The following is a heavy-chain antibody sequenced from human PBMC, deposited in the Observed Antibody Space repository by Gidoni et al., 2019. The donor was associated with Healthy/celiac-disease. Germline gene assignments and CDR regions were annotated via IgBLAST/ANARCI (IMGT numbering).Heavy chain of an antibody. J-gene: IGHJ6*02. Sequence: QVQLVQSGAEVKKPGASVKVSCKASGYTFTSYGIRWVRQAPGQGLEWMGCISAYNGNTNYAKKLQGRVTMTTDTSTSTAYMERRSLRSDDTAVYYCASVYCGGYCHHKGYYYGMDVWGQGTTVTVSS. CDR1: GYTFTSYG. CDR2: ISAYNGNT. V-gene: IGHV1-18*01. CDR3: ASVYCGGYCHHKGYYYGMDV. D-gene: IGHD2-21*01.